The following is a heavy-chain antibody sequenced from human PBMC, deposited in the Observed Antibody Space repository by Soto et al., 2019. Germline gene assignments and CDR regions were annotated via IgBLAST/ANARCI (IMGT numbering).Heavy chain of an antibody. CDR3: ARVDDTRGKNWFVP. Sequence: QPGGSLRLSCAASGFTFRHYSMHWVRQAPGKGLEWVAYISTSRSPRYYADSVKGRFSISRDNAKKSLYLQMNSLRVEDTAIYYCARVDDTRGKNWFVPWGQGSLVTVSS. CDR2: ISTSRSPR. J-gene: IGHJ5*02. CDR1: GFTFRHYS. V-gene: IGHV3-48*04. D-gene: IGHD1-1*01.